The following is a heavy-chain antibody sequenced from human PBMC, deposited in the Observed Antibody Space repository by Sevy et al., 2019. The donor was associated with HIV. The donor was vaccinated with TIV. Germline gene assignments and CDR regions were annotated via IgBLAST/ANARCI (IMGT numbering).Heavy chain of an antibody. V-gene: IGHV3-30*02. D-gene: IGHD6-13*01. CDR1: GFTFSNFG. J-gene: IGHJ4*02. Sequence: GESLKISCTASGFTFSNFGMHWVRQVPGKGLEWVTFIRYDGSDKYYEASVKGRFTISRDDSKNTLYLQMDSLRPEDTAIYYCAKDLAGPGRRYFDYWGQGTLVTVSS. CDR3: AKDLAGPGRRYFDY. CDR2: IRYDGSDK.